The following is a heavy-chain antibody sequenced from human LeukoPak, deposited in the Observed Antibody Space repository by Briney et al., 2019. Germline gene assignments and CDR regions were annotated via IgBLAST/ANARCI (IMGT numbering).Heavy chain of an antibody. J-gene: IGHJ4*02. CDR1: GFTFSSYG. D-gene: IGHD5-18*01. CDR2: ISYDGSNK. CDR3: ARAITNYGYIFDY. V-gene: IGHV3-33*05. Sequence: PGGSLRLSCAASGFTFSSYGMHWVRQAPGKGLEWVAVISYDGSNKYYVDSVKGRFTISRDNAKNSLYLQMNSLRAEDTAVYYCARAITNYGYIFDYWGQGTLVTVSS.